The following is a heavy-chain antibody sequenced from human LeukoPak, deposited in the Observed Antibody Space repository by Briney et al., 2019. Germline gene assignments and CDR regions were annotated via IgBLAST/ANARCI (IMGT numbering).Heavy chain of an antibody. Sequence: ASVKVSCKASGYTFTGYYMHWVRQAPGQGLEWMGWINPNSGGTNYAQKFQGRVTMTRDTSISTAYMELSRLRSDDTAVYYCARYYYDSSGYYYYSFDYWGQGTLVTVSS. V-gene: IGHV1-2*02. CDR1: GYTFTGYY. D-gene: IGHD3-22*01. CDR3: ARYYYDSSGYYYYSFDY. J-gene: IGHJ4*02. CDR2: INPNSGGT.